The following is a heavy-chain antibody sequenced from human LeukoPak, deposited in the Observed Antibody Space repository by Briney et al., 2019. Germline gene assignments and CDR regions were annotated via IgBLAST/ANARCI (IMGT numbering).Heavy chain of an antibody. D-gene: IGHD6-13*01. CDR2: IYYSGST. CDR1: GGSVSSGSYY. Sequence: SETLSLTCIVSGGSVSSGSYYWSWIRQPPGKGLEWIGYIYYSGSTNYNPSLKSRVTISVDTSKNQFSLKLTSVTAADTAMYYCARSPITAAGVNWFDPWGQGTLVTVSS. CDR3: ARSPITAAGVNWFDP. V-gene: IGHV4-61*01. J-gene: IGHJ5*02.